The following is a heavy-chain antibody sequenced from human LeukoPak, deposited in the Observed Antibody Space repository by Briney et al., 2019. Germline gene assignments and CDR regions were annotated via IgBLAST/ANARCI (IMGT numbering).Heavy chain of an antibody. J-gene: IGHJ4*02. CDR2: IGTAGDT. CDR1: GFTFSSYD. D-gene: IGHD4-23*01. Sequence: GGSLRLSCAASGFTFSSYDMHWVRHATGKGLEWVSAIGTAGDTYYPGSVKGRFTISRENAKNSLYLQMDSLRAGDTAVYYCARVYDGNIDYWGQGTLVTVSS. CDR3: ARVYDGNIDY. V-gene: IGHV3-13*01.